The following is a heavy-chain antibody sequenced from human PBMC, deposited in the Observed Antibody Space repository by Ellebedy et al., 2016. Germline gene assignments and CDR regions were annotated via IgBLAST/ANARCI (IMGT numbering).Heavy chain of an antibody. D-gene: IGHD2-15*01. J-gene: IGHJ6*02. V-gene: IGHV1-69*13. CDR1: RGTFSSYA. CDR3: VRYCSGGSCFNYYGMDV. CDR2: IIPIFGTA. Sequence: SVKVSXKASRGTFSSYAISWVRQAPGQGLEWMGGIIPIFGTANYAQKFQGRVTITADESTSTAYMELSSLRSEDTAVYYCVRYCSGGSCFNYYGMDVWGQGTTVTVSS.